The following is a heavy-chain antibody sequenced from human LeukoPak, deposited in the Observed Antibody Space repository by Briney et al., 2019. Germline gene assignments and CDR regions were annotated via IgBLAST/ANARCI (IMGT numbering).Heavy chain of an antibody. J-gene: IGHJ6*03. V-gene: IGHV3-48*04. D-gene: IGHD6-13*01. Sequence: GGSLRLSCAASGFTFSSYSMNWVRQAPGKGLEWVSYISSSSTIYYADSVKGRFTISRDNAKNSLYLQMNSLRAEDTAVYYCARDRSGSSWYVRYYYYMDVWGKGTTVTVSS. CDR2: ISSSSTI. CDR1: GFTFSSYS. CDR3: ARDRSGSSWYVRYYYYMDV.